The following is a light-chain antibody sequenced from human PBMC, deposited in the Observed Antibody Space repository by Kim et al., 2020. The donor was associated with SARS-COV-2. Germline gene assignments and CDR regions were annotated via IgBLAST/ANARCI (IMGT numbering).Light chain of an antibody. CDR3: SSYTSSSTPV. J-gene: IGLJ2*01. V-gene: IGLV2-14*01. CDR1: SSDVGGYNY. Sequence: QSALTQPASVSGSPGQSITISCTGTSSDVGGYNYVSWYQQHPGKAPKLMIYDVSKRPSGVSNRFSGSKSGNTASPTISGLQAEDEADYYCSSYTSSSTPVFGGGTQLTVL. CDR2: DVS.